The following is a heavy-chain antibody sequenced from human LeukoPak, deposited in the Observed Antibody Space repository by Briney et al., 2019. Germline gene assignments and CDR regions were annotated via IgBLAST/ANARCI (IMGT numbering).Heavy chain of an antibody. Sequence: GGSLRLSCLASGFSFSTYDIHWVRQAPGKGQEWVAVISTDGRTKFYTDSVKGRFTISRDNSKNTLYLQMNSLRAEDTAVYYCARDMLLGRPDYMDVWGKGTTATVSS. CDR2: ISTDGRTK. CDR1: GFSFSTYD. J-gene: IGHJ6*03. V-gene: IGHV3-30*04. D-gene: IGHD3-16*01. CDR3: ARDMLLGRPDYMDV.